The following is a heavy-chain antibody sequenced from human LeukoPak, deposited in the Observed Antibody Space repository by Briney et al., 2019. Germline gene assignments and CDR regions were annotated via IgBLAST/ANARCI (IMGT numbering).Heavy chain of an antibody. J-gene: IGHJ3*02. CDR2: INPNSGGT. V-gene: IGHV1-2*06. D-gene: IGHD3-22*01. CDR3: ARPYYESSGLYVDAFDI. Sequence: APVKVSCKASGYTLTAYYLHWVRQAPGQGLEWMGRINPNSGGTTYAQKFQGRVTMNRNTSIGTAYMELSSLRSDDTAVYYCARPYYESSGLYVDAFDIWGQGTMVTVSS. CDR1: GYTLTAYY.